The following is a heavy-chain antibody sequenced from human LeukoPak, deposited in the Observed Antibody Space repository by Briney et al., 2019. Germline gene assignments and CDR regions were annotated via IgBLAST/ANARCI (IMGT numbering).Heavy chain of an antibody. J-gene: IGHJ4*02. V-gene: IGHV3-30*02. CDR1: GFSFSRYD. CDR2: IRYDGSNK. CDR3: AKDRQTIGVVNTPRANFDY. D-gene: IGHD3-3*01. Sequence: PGGSLRLSCAASGFSFSRYDIHWVRQAPGMGLEWVAFIRYDGSNKNYADSVKGRFTISRDNFMSTVYLQMNSLRAEDTAVYYCAKDRQTIGVVNTPRANFDYWGQGTLVTVSS.